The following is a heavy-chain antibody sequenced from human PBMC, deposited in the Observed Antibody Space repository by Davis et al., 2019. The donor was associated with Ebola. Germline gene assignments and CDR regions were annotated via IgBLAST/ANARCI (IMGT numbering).Heavy chain of an antibody. D-gene: IGHD4-17*01. CDR2: INAGNGNT. V-gene: IGHV1-3*01. J-gene: IGHJ6*02. CDR1: GYTFTRFA. Sequence: AASVKVSCKASGYTFTRFAIHWVRQAPGQRLEWMGWINAGNGNTIYSQNFQGRVTITRDTSPSTVYMELSSLRSEDTAVYYCAGNSVTTRRDYYGMDVWGQGTTVTVSS. CDR3: AGNSVTTRRDYYGMDV.